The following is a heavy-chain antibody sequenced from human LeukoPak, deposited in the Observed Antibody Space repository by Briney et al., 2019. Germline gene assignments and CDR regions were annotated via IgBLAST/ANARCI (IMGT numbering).Heavy chain of an antibody. J-gene: IGHJ6*03. CDR2: INTSGST. CDR3: ARDVGDFWSGYYYYMDV. D-gene: IGHD3-3*01. Sequence: PSQTLSLTCTVSGGSISSGSYYWSWIRQPAGKGLEWIGRINTSGSTNYNPSLKSRVTISVDTSKNQFSLKLSSVTAADTAVYYCARDVGDFWSGYYYYMDVWGKGTTVTVSS. V-gene: IGHV4-61*02. CDR1: GGSISSGSYY.